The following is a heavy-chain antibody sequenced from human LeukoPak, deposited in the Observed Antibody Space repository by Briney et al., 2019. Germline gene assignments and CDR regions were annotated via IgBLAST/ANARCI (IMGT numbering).Heavy chain of an antibody. CDR2: IYYGGST. Sequence: ASETLSLTRTVSGGSISSGDYYWSWIRQPPGKGLEWIGYIYYGGSTYYNPSLKSRVTISVDTSKNQFSLKLSSVTAADTAVYYCARVPYYDSSGYYVDYWGQGTLVTVSS. D-gene: IGHD3-22*01. CDR3: ARVPYYDSSGYYVDY. CDR1: GGSISSGDYY. V-gene: IGHV4-30-4*01. J-gene: IGHJ4*02.